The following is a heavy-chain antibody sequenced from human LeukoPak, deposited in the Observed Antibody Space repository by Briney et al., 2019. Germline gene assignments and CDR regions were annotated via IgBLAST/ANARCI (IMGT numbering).Heavy chain of an antibody. Sequence: RSGGSLRLSCAASGFTFSSYWMSWVRQASGKGLEWVANIKQDGSEKYYVDSVKGRFTISRDNAKNSLDLQMNSLRVEDTAVYYCARLGPASSGWPESFDYWGQGTLVTVSS. CDR3: ARLGPASSGWPESFDY. CDR2: IKQDGSEK. D-gene: IGHD6-19*01. V-gene: IGHV3-7*03. CDR1: GFTFSSYW. J-gene: IGHJ4*02.